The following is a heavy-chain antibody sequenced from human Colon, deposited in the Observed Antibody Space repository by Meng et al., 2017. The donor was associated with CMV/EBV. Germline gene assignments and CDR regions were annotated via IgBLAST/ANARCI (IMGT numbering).Heavy chain of an antibody. V-gene: IGHV3-49*04. CDR3: LRDMGTGYYDSSGDY. J-gene: IGHJ4*02. CDR1: GFTFGDYG. CDR2: VRSKSHGGTA. Sequence: GESLKISCTASGFTFGDYGLTWVRQSPGKGLEWVGFVRSKSHGGTAQYAAFVKGRFTISRDDSKRVAYLQMNSLKTEDTAIYYCLRDMGTGYYDSSGDYWSQGTLVTVSS. D-gene: IGHD3-22*01.